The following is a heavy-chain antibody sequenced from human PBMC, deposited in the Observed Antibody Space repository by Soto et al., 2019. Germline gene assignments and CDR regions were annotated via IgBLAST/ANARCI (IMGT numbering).Heavy chain of an antibody. CDR1: GFTFRSYA. CDR2: INSGSSTI. V-gene: IGHV3-48*02. J-gene: IGHJ4*02. CDR3: VRDRGYTGYDLEY. Sequence: EVQLVESGGGLVKPGGSLRLSCAASGFTFRSYAMNWVRQAPGKGLEWVSYINSGSSTIYYADSAKGRFTISRDNAKNSLYLQMNNLRDEDTAVYFCVRDRGYTGYDLEYWGQGALVTVSS. D-gene: IGHD5-12*01.